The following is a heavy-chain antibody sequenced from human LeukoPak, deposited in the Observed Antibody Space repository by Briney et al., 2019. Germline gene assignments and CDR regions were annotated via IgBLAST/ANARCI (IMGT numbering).Heavy chain of an antibody. Sequence: ASVRVSCKASGGTFSSYAISWVRQAPGQGLEWMGGIIPIFGTANYAQKFQGRVTITADESTSTAYMELSSLRSEDTAVYYCARQGTYYYDSSGYFWFDYWGQGTLVTVSS. CDR2: IIPIFGTA. CDR3: ARQGTYYYDSSGYFWFDY. J-gene: IGHJ4*02. V-gene: IGHV1-69*01. CDR1: GGTFSSYA. D-gene: IGHD3-22*01.